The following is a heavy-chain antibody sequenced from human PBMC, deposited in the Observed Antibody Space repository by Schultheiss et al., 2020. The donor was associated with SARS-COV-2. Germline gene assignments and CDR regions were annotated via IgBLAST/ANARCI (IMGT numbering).Heavy chain of an antibody. V-gene: IGHV3-53*01. Sequence: GGSLRLSCAASGFTVSSNYMSWVRQAPGKGLEWVSVIYSGGSTYYADSVKGRFTISRDNSKNTLYLQMNSLRAEDTAVYYCAGGSSIAAGYVTMVRGVIPYYYYYMDVWGKGTTVTVSS. CDR2: IYSGGST. D-gene: IGHD3-10*01. J-gene: IGHJ6*03. CDR1: GFTVSSNY. CDR3: AGGSSIAAGYVTMVRGVIPYYYYYMDV.